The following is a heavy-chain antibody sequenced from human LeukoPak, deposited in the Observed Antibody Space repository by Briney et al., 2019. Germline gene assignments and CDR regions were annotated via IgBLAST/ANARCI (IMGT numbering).Heavy chain of an antibody. CDR2: IYISEST. CDR1: GGSIKSDSYY. J-gene: IGHJ6*03. CDR3: ARSPYDILTTYYVNYYMDV. D-gene: IGHD3-9*01. Sequence: SQTLSLTCSVSGGSIKSDSYYWSWFRQSAGRGLEWIGRIYISESTNYNPSLKSRLTISVDMSKSQFSLKLRSVTAADTAVYYCARSPYDILTTYYVNYYMDVWGKGTTVTVSS. V-gene: IGHV4-61*02.